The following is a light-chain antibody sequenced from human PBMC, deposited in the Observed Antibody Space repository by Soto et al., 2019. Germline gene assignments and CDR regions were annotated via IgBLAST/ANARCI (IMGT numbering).Light chain of an antibody. Sequence: DIQMTQSPSSLSASVGDRVTITCRASQAISNYVAWYQQKPGQVPKLLIYAASTLQSGVPSRFSGCGSGTDFTLTISSLQPEDVATYYCQKYNDDSRTFGQGTKVDIK. J-gene: IGKJ1*01. CDR1: QAISNY. V-gene: IGKV1-27*01. CDR2: AAS. CDR3: QKYNDDSRT.